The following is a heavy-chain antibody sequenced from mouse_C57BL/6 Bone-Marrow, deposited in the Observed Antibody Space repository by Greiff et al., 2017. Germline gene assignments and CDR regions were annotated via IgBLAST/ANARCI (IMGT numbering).Heavy chain of an antibody. V-gene: IGHV1-15*01. J-gene: IGHJ4*01. Sequence: VQLQQSGAELVRPGASVTLSCKASGYTFTDYEMHWVKQTPVHGLEWIGAIDPETGGTAYNQKFKGKAILTADKSSSPAYVELRSLTSEDSAVYYCTRDYSGSSHYYALDYWGQGTSVTVSS. CDR1: GYTFTDYE. CDR2: IDPETGGT. CDR3: TRDYSGSSHYYALDY. D-gene: IGHD1-1*01.